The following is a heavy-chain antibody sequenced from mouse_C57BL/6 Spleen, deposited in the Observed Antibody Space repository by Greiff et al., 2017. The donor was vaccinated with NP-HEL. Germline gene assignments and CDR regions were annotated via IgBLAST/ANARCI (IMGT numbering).Heavy chain of an antibody. CDR2: ISSGSSTI. V-gene: IGHV5-17*01. CDR3: ARPYYYCSSYFDY. Sequence: EVQLVESGGGLVKPGGSLKLSCAASGFTFSDYGMHWVRQAPEKGLEWVAYISSGSSTIYYADTVKGPFTISRDNAKNTLFLQMTSLRSEDTAMYYCARPYYYCSSYFDYWGQGTTLTVSS. J-gene: IGHJ2*01. CDR1: GFTFSDYG. D-gene: IGHD1-1*01.